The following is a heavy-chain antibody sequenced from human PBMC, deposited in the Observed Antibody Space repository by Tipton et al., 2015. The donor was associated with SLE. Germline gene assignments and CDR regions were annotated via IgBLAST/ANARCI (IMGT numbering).Heavy chain of an antibody. D-gene: IGHD4-17*01. Sequence: SLRLSCAASGFTFSSYGMHWVRQAPGKGLEWMANIKQDGSAKNYVDSVKGRFTISRDNAENSLYLQINSLRAEDTAVYYCARATVTTASCFDYWGQGTLVTVSS. J-gene: IGHJ4*02. V-gene: IGHV3-7*01. CDR2: IKQDGSAK. CDR1: GFTFSSYG. CDR3: ARATVTTASCFDY.